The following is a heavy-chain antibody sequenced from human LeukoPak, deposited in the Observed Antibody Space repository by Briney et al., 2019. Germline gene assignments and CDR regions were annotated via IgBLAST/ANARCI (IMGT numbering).Heavy chain of an antibody. CDR1: GGSISTYF. V-gene: IGHV4-59*12. CDR2: IYYSGST. J-gene: IGHJ4*02. Sequence: SETLSLTCTVSGGSISTYFWSWIRQPPGKGLEWIGYIYYSGSTNYNPSLKSRVTISLDTSKNQFSLKLSSVTAADTAVYYCARDAPIDYDILTGYYTSVGTYDYWGQGTLVTVSS. CDR3: ARDAPIDYDILTGYYTSVGTYDY. D-gene: IGHD3-9*01.